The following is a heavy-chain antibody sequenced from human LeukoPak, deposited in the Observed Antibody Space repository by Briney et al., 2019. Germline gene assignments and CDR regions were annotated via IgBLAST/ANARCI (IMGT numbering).Heavy chain of an antibody. V-gene: IGHV4-61*08. J-gene: IGHJ4*02. CDR1: GGSISSGGYY. CDR3: ARDGGGGWPLGY. D-gene: IGHD6-19*01. Sequence: PSETLSLTCTVSGGSISSGGYYWSWIRQPPGKGLEWIGYIYYSGSTNYNPSLKSRATISVDTSKNQFSLKLSSVTAADTAVYYCARDGGGGWPLGYWGQGTLVTVSS. CDR2: IYYSGST.